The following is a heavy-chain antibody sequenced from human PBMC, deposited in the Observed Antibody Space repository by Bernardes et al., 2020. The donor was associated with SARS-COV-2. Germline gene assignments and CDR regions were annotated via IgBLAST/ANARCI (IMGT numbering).Heavy chain of an antibody. V-gene: IGHV3-33*01. CDR1: GFTFRSSG. Sequence: VGALFRSCAASGFTFRSSGMHWVRQDPGQGLAWVAVIWYDGSNQYYADSVKGRFTISRDNSKNTLYLQMNSLRAEDTAVYYCARASRAAIRVGLDYWGQGTLVTVS. CDR2: IWYDGSNQ. J-gene: IGHJ4*02. CDR3: ARASRAAIRVGLDY. D-gene: IGHD2-15*01.